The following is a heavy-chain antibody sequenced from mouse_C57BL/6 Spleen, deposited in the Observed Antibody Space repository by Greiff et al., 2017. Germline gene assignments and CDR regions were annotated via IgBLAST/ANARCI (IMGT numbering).Heavy chain of an antibody. Sequence: EVKLVESEGGLVQPGSSMKLSCTASGFTFSDYYMAWVRQVPEKGLEWVANINYDGSSTYYLDSLKSRFIISRDNAKNILYLQMSSLKSEDTATYYCARGQGPYAMDYWGQGTSVTVSS. J-gene: IGHJ4*01. V-gene: IGHV5-16*01. CDR3: ARGQGPYAMDY. CDR1: GFTFSDYY. CDR2: INYDGSST.